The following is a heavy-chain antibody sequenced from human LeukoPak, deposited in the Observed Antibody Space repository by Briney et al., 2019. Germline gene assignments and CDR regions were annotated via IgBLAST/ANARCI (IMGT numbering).Heavy chain of an antibody. CDR3: ARDVEQWLVRVYYFDY. CDR1: GFTLSSYS. V-gene: IGHV3-48*01. CDR2: ISSGSTTI. Sequence: PGGSLRLSCATSGFTLSSYSMDWVRQAPGKGLEWVSYISSGSTTIYYADSVKGRFTISRDNAKNSLYLQMNSLRAEDTAVYYCARDVEQWLVRVYYFDYWGQGTLVTASS. D-gene: IGHD6-19*01. J-gene: IGHJ4*02.